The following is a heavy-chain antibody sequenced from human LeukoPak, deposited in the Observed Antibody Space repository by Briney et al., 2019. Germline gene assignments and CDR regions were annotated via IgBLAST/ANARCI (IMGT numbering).Heavy chain of an antibody. V-gene: IGHV4-31*03. J-gene: IGHJ4*02. CDR1: GGSISSGGYY. Sequence: SQTLSLTCTVSGGSISSGGYYWSWIRQHPGKGLEWIGYIYYSGSTYYNPSLKSRVTISVDTSKNQFSLRLSSVTAADTAVYYCARQLDYPYYFDYWGQGTLVTVSS. D-gene: IGHD3/OR15-3a*01. CDR2: IYYSGST. CDR3: ARQLDYPYYFDY.